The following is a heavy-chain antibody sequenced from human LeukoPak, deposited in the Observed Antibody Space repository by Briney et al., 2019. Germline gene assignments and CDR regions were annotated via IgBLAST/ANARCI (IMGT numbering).Heavy chain of an antibody. CDR2: IKSRADGGTA. CDR3: AIPPLSGTGSSRPLAEMDV. V-gene: IGHV3-15*01. CDR1: GFSFNDAW. J-gene: IGHJ6*02. Sequence: GGSLRLSCAASGFSFNDAWMNWVRQAPGKGLEWVGRIKSRADGGTADYAAPVRGRFTISRDDSKNTLYLQMNSLRAEDTAVYYCAIPPLSGTGSSRPLAEMDVWGQGTTVTVSS. D-gene: IGHD3-10*01.